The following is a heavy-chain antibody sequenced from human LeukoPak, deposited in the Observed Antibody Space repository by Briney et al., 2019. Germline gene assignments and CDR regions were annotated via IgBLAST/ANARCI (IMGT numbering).Heavy chain of an antibody. D-gene: IGHD1-14*01. V-gene: IGHV3-48*04. CDR2: ISASGSTT. Sequence: GRSLRLSCAVSGFTFSSHSMFWVRQAPGKGLEWVSYISASGSTTYYADSVKGRFTISRDNAKNSLYLQMNSLRAEDTAVYYCARDPKPDDWGQGTLVTVSS. CDR3: ARDPKPDD. CDR1: GFTFSSHS. J-gene: IGHJ4*02.